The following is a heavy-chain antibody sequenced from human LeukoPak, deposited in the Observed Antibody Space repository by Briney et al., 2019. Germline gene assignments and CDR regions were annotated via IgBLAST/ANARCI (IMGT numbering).Heavy chain of an antibody. Sequence: ASVKVSCKASGYTFTGYYMYWVRQAPGQGLEWMGWINPNSGGTNYAQKFQGRVTMTRDTSISTAYMELSRLRSDDTAVYYCARWSSSWYYSGYYYMDVWGKGTTVTVSS. D-gene: IGHD6-13*01. CDR2: INPNSGGT. J-gene: IGHJ6*03. CDR3: ARWSSSWYYSGYYYMDV. CDR1: GYTFTGYY. V-gene: IGHV1-2*02.